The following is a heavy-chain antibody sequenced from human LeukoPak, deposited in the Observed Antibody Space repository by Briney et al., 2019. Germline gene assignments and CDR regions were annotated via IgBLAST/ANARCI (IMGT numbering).Heavy chain of an antibody. D-gene: IGHD3-3*01. V-gene: IGHV3-7*01. CDR2: IMQDGSEK. CDR3: ANSRSYYDFWSGYYGYFDY. Sequence: GGSLRLSCAASGFTFSSYWMSWVRQAPGKGLEWVANIMQDGSEKYYVDSVKGRFTISRDNAKNSLYLQMNSLRAEDTAVYYCANSRSYYDFWSGYYGYFDYWGQGTLVTVSS. J-gene: IGHJ4*02. CDR1: GFTFSSYW.